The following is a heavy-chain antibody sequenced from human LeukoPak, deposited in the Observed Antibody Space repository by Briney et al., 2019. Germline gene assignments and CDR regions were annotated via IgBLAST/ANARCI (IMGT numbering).Heavy chain of an antibody. CDR1: GGSISSGSYY. CDR2: IYTSGST. CDR3: AREISHWGVPNKARRDC. D-gene: IGHD7-27*01. J-gene: IGHJ4*02. Sequence: SETLSLTCTVSGGSISSGSYYWSWIRQPAGKGLEWIGRIYTSGSTNYNPSLKSRVTISVDTSKNQFSLKLRSVTAADTAVYYCAREISHWGVPNKARRDCWGQGTMVSVSS. V-gene: IGHV4-61*02.